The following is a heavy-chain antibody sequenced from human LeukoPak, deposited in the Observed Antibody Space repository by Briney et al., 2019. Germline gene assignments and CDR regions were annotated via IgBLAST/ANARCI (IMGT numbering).Heavy chain of an antibody. Sequence: GGSLRLSCAASGFTFSSYSMNWVRQAPGKGLEWVSYISSSGSTIYYADSVKGRFTISRDNAKNPLYLQMNSLRAEDTAVYYCARDGCSSTRCYDYWGQGTLVTVSS. CDR2: ISSSGSTI. CDR1: GFTFSSYS. V-gene: IGHV3-48*01. CDR3: ARDGCSSTRCYDY. J-gene: IGHJ4*02. D-gene: IGHD2-2*01.